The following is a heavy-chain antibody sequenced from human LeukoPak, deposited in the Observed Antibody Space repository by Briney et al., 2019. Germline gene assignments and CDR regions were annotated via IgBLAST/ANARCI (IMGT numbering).Heavy chain of an antibody. J-gene: IGHJ4*02. CDR2: INPSGDST. CDR3: AKLATSDTGETY. D-gene: IGHD3-16*01. CDR1: GYTFTINH. V-gene: IGHV1-46*01. Sequence: GASVKVSCKASGYTFTINHIHWVRQAPGQGLEWMGVINPSGDSTTYAQNFQGRVTMTRDTSTNTVYMELRSLRSEDTAIYYCAKLATSDTGETYWGQGTLVTVSS.